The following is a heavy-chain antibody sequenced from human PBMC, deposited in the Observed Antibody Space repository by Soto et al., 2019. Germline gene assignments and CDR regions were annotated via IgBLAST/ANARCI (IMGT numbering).Heavy chain of an antibody. D-gene: IGHD2-15*01. CDR1: GFTFSSYD. CDR3: ARDGGSCSGGSCYGNAFDI. V-gene: IGHV3-13*01. J-gene: IGHJ3*02. Sequence: GGSLRLSCAASGFTFSSYDMHWVRQATGKGLEWVSAIGTAGDTYYPGSVKGRFTISRENAKNSLYLQMNSLRAGDTAVYYCARDGGSCSGGSCYGNAFDIWGQGTMVTVSS. CDR2: IGTAGDT.